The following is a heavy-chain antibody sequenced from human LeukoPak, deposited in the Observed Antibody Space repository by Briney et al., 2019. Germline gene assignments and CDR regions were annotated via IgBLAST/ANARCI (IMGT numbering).Heavy chain of an antibody. J-gene: IGHJ4*02. CDR2: IIPILGIA. CDR1: GGTFSSYA. V-gene: IGHV1-69*04. CDR3: ARDSKDGYNYLGNFDY. D-gene: IGHD5-24*01. Sequence: ASVKVPCKASGGTFSSYAISWVRQAPGQGLEWMGRIIPILGIANYAQKFQGRVTITADKSTSTAYMELSSLRSEDTAVYYCARDSKDGYNYLGNFDYWGQGTLVTVSS.